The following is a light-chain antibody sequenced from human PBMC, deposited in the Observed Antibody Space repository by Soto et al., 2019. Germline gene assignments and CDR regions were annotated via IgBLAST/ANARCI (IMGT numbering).Light chain of an antibody. CDR2: EVS. J-gene: IGLJ3*02. CDR3: SSYAGSNNWV. Sequence: QPAPTQPPSASGSPGQSVTISCTGTSSDVGGYNYVSWYQQHPGKAPKLMIYEVSKRPSGVPDRFSGSKSGNTASLTVSGLQAEDEADYYCSSYAGSNNWVFGGGTKLTVL. V-gene: IGLV2-8*01. CDR1: SSDVGGYNY.